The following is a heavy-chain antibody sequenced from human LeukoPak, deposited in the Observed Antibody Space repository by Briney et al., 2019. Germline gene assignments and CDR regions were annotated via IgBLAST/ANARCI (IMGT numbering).Heavy chain of an antibody. CDR3: ARVVMISFDY. Sequence: PSETLSLTCAVYGGSFSGYYWSWIRQPPGKGLEWIGEINHSGSTNYNPSLKSRVTISVDTSKNQFSLKLSSVTAADTAVYYCARVVMISFDYWGQGTLVTVSS. CDR2: INHSGST. V-gene: IGHV4-34*01. CDR1: GGSFSGYY. D-gene: IGHD3/OR15-3a*01. J-gene: IGHJ4*02.